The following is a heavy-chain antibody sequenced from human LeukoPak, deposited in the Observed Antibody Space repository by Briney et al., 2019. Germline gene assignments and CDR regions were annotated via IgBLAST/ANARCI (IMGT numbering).Heavy chain of an antibody. CDR3: AREGENSGSYYFDY. Sequence: SETLSLTCTVSGGSISSGSYYLSWIRQPAGKGLEWIGRIYTSGSTNYNPSLKSRVTISVDTSKNQFSLKLSSVTAADTAVYYCAREGENSGSYYFDYWGQGTLVTVSS. D-gene: IGHD1-26*01. CDR2: IYTSGST. J-gene: IGHJ4*02. V-gene: IGHV4-61*02. CDR1: GGSISSGSYY.